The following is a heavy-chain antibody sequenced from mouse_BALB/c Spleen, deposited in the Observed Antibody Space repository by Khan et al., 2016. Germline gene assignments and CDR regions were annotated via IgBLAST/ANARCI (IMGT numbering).Heavy chain of an antibody. J-gene: IGHJ3*01. CDR1: GFSLSTSGTG. D-gene: IGHD2-14*01. CDR2: IYWDDDK. CDR3: GGRGDNRHDLFTY. Sequence: QVTLKESGPGILQPSQTLSLTCSFPGFSLSTSGTGVSWIRQPSGKGLEWPAPIYWDDDKRHNPSLKRRPTIPKDTPNNQVFLHTTRVDTADTATYYCGGRGDNRHDLFTYWGQGTLVTVSA. V-gene: IGHV8-12*01.